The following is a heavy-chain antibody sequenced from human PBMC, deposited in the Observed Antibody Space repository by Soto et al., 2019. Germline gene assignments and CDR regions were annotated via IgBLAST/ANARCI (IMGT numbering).Heavy chain of an antibody. V-gene: IGHV1-69*01. CDR2: FIPIFGTA. D-gene: IGHD2-2*01. J-gene: IGHJ6*02. Sequence: QVQLVQSGAEVKKPGSSVKVSCKASGGTFSSYAISWVRQAPGQGLEWMGGFIPIFGTANYAQKFQGRVTIAADESTSTAYMELSSLRAEDTAVYYCARGLGYCSSTSCYSTRNYYYYGMDVWGQGTTVTVSS. CDR1: GGTFSSYA. CDR3: ARGLGYCSSTSCYSTRNYYYYGMDV.